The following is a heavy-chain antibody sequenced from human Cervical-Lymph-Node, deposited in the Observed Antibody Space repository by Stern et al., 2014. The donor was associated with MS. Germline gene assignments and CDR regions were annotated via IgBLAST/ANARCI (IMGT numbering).Heavy chain of an antibody. CDR2: INTGNGNT. Sequence: QMQLVQSGAEVRKPGASVKVSCKASGYTFTNYAIHWVRQAPGQRLEWMGWINTGNGNTQYSQKFQGRVTITRDTSANTAYMELSSLRSEDTAVYYCARLRSGWYSDYWGQGTLVTVSS. CDR3: ARLRSGWYSDY. J-gene: IGHJ4*02. V-gene: IGHV1-3*04. D-gene: IGHD6-19*01. CDR1: GYTFTNYA.